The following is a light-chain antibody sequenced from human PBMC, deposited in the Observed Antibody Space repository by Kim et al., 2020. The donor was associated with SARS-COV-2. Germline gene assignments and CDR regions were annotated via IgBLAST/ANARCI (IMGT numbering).Light chain of an antibody. CDR1: QTIHVY. CDR2: SAY. Sequence: GDTVTITCRASQTIHVYLNWYQQKPGKAPRLLDHSAYNLPNDVPSRFSGSGSGTDFSLTIVSLQPEDFATYYCQQSHIIPWTFGQGTKVDIK. J-gene: IGKJ1*01. V-gene: IGKV1-39*01. CDR3: QQSHIIPWT.